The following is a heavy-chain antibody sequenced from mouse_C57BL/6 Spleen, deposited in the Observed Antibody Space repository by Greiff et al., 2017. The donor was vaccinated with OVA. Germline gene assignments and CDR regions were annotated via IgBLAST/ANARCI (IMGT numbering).Heavy chain of an antibody. J-gene: IGHJ4*01. Sequence: VQLQQSGGDLVKPGGSLKLSCAASGFTFSSYGMSWVRQTPDKRLEWVATISSGGSYTYYPDSVKGRFTISRDNAKNTLYLQMSSLKSEDTAMYYCARQGSKGFVDYWGQGTSVTVSS. D-gene: IGHD1-3*01. CDR2: ISSGGSYT. CDR1: GFTFSSYG. V-gene: IGHV5-6*01. CDR3: ARQGSKGFVDY.